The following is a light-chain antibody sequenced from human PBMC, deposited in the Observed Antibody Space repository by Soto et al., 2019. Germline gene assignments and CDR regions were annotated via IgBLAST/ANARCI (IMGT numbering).Light chain of an antibody. CDR1: QSISSW. V-gene: IGKV1-5*03. CDR3: QRYYRYAWT. Sequence: DIQMTQSPSTLSASVGDRVTITCRASQSISSWLAWYQQKPGKAPKLLIYKASSLESGVPSRFSSSGSGTEFTLTIGSLQPDDFATYYYQRYYRYAWTFGQGTKVDSK. J-gene: IGKJ1*01. CDR2: KAS.